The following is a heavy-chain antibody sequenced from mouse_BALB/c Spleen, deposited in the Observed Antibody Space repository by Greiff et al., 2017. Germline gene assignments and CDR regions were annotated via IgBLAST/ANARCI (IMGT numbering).Heavy chain of an antibody. J-gene: IGHJ3*01. CDR2: IYPGDGDT. CDR3: AYGNPWFAY. Sequence: VKLQESGAELVRPGSSVKISCKASGYAFSSYWMDWVKQRPGQGLEWIGQIYPGDGDTNSNGKFKGKATLTADKSSSTAYMQLSSLTSEDSAVYFCAYGNPWFAYWGQGTLVTVAA. CDR1: GYAFSSYW. V-gene: IGHV1-80*01. D-gene: IGHD2-10*02.